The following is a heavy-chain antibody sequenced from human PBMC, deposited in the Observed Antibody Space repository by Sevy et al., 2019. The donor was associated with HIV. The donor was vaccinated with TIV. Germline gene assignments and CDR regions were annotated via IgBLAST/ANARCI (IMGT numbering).Heavy chain of an antibody. CDR2: IYTSGST. D-gene: IGHD3-10*01. Sequence: SETLSLTCTVSGGSISSGSYYWSWIRQPAGKGLEWIGRIYTSGSTNYNPSLKSRVTMSVDTSKNQFSLKLSSVTAADTAVYYCARATAMVRGVITPFDYWGQGTLVTVSS. CDR1: GGSISSGSYY. J-gene: IGHJ4*02. V-gene: IGHV4-61*02. CDR3: ARATAMVRGVITPFDY.